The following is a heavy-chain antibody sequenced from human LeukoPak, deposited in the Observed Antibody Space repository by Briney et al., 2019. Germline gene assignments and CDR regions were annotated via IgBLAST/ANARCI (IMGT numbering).Heavy chain of an antibody. CDR3: ARDRQYYYGSGVFDY. CDR2: ISYDGSNK. Sequence: GRSLRLSCAASGYTFSSYAMHWVRQAPGKGLEWVAVISYDGSNKYYADSVKGRFTISRDNSKNTLYLQMNSLRAEDTAVYYCARDRQYYYGSGVFDYWGQGTLVTVSS. V-gene: IGHV3-30-3*01. CDR1: GYTFSSYA. J-gene: IGHJ4*02. D-gene: IGHD3-10*01.